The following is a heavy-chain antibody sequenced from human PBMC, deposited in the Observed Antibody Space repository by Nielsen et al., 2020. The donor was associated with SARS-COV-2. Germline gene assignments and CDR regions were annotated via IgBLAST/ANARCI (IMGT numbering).Heavy chain of an antibody. CDR2: IIPILGIA. J-gene: IGHJ5*02. CDR1: GGTFSSYA. V-gene: IGHV1-69*04. Sequence: SVKVSCKASGGTFSSYAISWVRQAPGQGLEWMGRIIPILGIANYAQKFQGRVTITADKSTSTAYMELSSLRSEDTAVYYCARDPNYDSSGQGFVAGATTGWFDPWGQGTLVTVSS. CDR3: ARDPNYDSSGQGFVAGATTGWFDP. D-gene: IGHD3-22*01.